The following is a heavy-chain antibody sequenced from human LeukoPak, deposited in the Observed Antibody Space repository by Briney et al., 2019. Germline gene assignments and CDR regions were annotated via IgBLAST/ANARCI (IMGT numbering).Heavy chain of an antibody. CDR1: GFTFSSFG. D-gene: IGHD3-10*01. J-gene: IGHJ4*02. CDR3: AKDGLWFGDLTYFDY. V-gene: IGHV3-30*18. Sequence: PGGSLRLSGAGSGFTFSSFGMHWVRQAPGKGLEWVAVISHDGSYEYYADSMKGRFTISRDTSKNTLYLQMNSLRAEDTAVYYCAKDGLWFGDLTYFDYWGQGVLVTVSS. CDR2: ISHDGSYE.